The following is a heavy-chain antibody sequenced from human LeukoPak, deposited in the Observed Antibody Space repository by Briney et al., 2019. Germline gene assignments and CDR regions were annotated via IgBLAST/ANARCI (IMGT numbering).Heavy chain of an antibody. Sequence: ASVKVSCKASGYTFTGYYMHWVRQAPGQGLEWMGWINPNSGGTNYAQKFQGRVTMTRDTSISTAYMELSRLRSDDTAVYYCARDGMSIVVVPAAIAYWGQGTLVTVPS. J-gene: IGHJ4*02. CDR2: INPNSGGT. CDR1: GYTFTGYY. D-gene: IGHD2-2*01. CDR3: ARDGMSIVVVPAAIAY. V-gene: IGHV1-2*02.